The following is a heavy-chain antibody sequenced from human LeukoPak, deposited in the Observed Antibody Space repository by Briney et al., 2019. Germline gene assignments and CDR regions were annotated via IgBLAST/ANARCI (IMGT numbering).Heavy chain of an antibody. J-gene: IGHJ4*02. CDR2: IKSKTDGGTT. CDR1: GFTFSNAW. D-gene: IGHD2-15*01. Sequence: GGSLRLSCAASGFTFSNAWMSWVRQAPGKGLEWVGRIKSKTDGGTTDYAAPVRGRFTISRDDSKNTLYLQMNSLKTEDTAVYYCTTEWFAATPGYWGQGTLVTVSS. V-gene: IGHV3-15*01. CDR3: TTEWFAATPGY.